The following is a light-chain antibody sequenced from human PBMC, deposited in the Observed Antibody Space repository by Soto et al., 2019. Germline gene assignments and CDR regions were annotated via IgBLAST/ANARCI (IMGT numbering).Light chain of an antibody. J-gene: IGKJ1*01. Sequence: DIVMTQSPDSLAVSLGERATINCRSSQTVLYSSNNKNYLAWYQHKPGQPPKLIIYWASTRESGVPDRFSGSGSGTDFTLTISSLQAEDVAIYYCQQYYDTPSTFGQGTKVDIK. CDR1: QTVLYSSNNKNY. V-gene: IGKV4-1*01. CDR3: QQYYDTPST. CDR2: WAS.